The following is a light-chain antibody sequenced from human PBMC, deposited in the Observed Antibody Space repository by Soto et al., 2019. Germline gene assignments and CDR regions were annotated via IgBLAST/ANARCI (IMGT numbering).Light chain of an antibody. Sequence: QSVLTQPASVSGSPGQSITIFCTGTSSDVGGYNYVSWYQQHPGKAPKLMIYGVSNRPSGVSNRFSGSKSGNTASLTISGLQPEDEADYYCNSYTSRNTFVLGTGTKVTVL. V-gene: IGLV2-14*01. J-gene: IGLJ1*01. CDR2: GVS. CDR1: SSDVGGYNY. CDR3: NSYTSRNTFV.